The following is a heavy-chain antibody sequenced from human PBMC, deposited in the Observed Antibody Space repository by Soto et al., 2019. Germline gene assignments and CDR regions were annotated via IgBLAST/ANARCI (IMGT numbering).Heavy chain of an antibody. CDR2: SRNKANDYTT. J-gene: IGHJ6*02. Sequence: EVQLVESGGGLVQPGGSLRLSCVASGFTFSDHYMDWVRQAPGKGLEWVSRSRNKANDYTTEYAASVKGRFTISRDDSKNSRDLQMNSLKTEDTAVYYCARAASSSSPHSYYYGMDVWGQGTTVTVSS. D-gene: IGHD6-6*01. CDR1: GFTFSDHY. CDR3: ARAASSSSPHSYYYGMDV. V-gene: IGHV3-72*01.